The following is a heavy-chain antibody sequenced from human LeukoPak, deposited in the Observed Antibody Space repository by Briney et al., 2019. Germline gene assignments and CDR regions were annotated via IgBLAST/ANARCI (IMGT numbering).Heavy chain of an antibody. CDR2: INSTSSYI. J-gene: IGHJ4*02. D-gene: IGHD4-17*01. CDR3: ARDRRSDYGDTPPFDY. V-gene: IGHV3-21*01. CDR1: GFTFSNYR. Sequence: GESLKISFAASGFTFSNYRMNWVRQAPGKGLAWVSSINSTSSYIYYADSVKGRFTLSRENTKNSLYLQMNSLRAEDTAVYYCARDRRSDYGDTPPFDYWGQGTLVTVSS.